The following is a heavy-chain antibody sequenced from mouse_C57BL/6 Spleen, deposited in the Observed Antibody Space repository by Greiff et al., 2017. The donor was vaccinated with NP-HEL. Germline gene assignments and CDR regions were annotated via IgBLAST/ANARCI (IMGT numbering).Heavy chain of an antibody. D-gene: IGHD4-1*01. J-gene: IGHJ2*01. CDR3: AREGGTKTDD. Sequence: VQLQQSGPELVKPGASVKISCKASGYTFTDYYMNWVKQSHGKSLEWIGDINPNNGGTSYNQKFKGKATLTVDKSSSTAYMEHRRLTTEDSAVYYGAREGGTKTDDWGKGTTLTVAT. CDR2: INPNNGGT. CDR1: GYTFTDYY. V-gene: IGHV1-26*01.